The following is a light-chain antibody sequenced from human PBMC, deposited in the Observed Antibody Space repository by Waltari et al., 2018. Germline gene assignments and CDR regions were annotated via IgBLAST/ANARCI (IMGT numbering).Light chain of an antibody. CDR2: DAF. J-gene: IGKJ4*02. V-gene: IGKV3-11*01. CDR3: QHRSSWPLT. CDR1: PRVSSY. Sequence: EIVLTQSPATLSLSPGERAALSCRASPRVSSYLAWYQQKPGQAPRPLIYDAFNRATGIPARFSGSGSGTDFTLTITSLEPEDSAVYYCQHRSSWPLTFGGGTKVEI.